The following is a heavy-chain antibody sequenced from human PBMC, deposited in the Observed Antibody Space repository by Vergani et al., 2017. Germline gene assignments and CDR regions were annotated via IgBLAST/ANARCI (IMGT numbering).Heavy chain of an antibody. CDR2: ISYDGSNK. V-gene: IGHV3-30-3*01. D-gene: IGHD3-10*01. CDR1: GFTFSSYA. CDR3: ARDGPGPYYYYGMDV. J-gene: IGHJ6*02. Sequence: QVQLVESGGGVVQPGRSLRLSCAASGFTFSSYAMHWVRQAPGKGLEWVAVISYDGSNKYYADSVKGRFTISRDNSKTTLYLQMNSLRAEDTAVYYCARDGPGPYYYYGMDVWGQGTTVTVSS.